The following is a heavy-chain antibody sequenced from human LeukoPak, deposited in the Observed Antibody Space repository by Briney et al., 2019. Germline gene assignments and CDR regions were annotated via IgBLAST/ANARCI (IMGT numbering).Heavy chain of an antibody. V-gene: IGHV4-34*01. CDR3: ARAWRYAYYFDY. Sequence: PSETLSLTCAVYGGSFSGYYWSWIRQPPGKGLEWIGEINHSGSTNYNPSLKSRVTISVDTSKNQFSLKLSSVTAADTAVYYCARAWRYAYYFDYWGQGTLVTVS. CDR1: GGSFSGYY. D-gene: IGHD2-2*01. J-gene: IGHJ4*02. CDR2: INHSGST.